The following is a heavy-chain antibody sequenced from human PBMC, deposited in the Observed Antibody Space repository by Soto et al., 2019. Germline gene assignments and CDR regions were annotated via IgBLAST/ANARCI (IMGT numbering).Heavy chain of an antibody. V-gene: IGHV1-18*01. CDR3: ARNPTLSRGYFQH. D-gene: IGHD3-16*01. J-gene: IGHJ1*01. CDR1: GYTFTSYE. CDR2: ISPYNANT. Sequence: QVQLVQSGAEVKKPGASVKVSCKASGYTFTSYEISWVRQAPGQGLEWMGWISPYNANTNYAQKVQDRVTMTTDTSTRTAYRELRRLRSDDTPVYYCARNPTLSRGYFQHWGRGPRAPVSS.